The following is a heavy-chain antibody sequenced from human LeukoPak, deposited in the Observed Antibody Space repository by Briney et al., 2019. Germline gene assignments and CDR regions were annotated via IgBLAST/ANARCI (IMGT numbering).Heavy chain of an antibody. CDR2: IYTSGST. J-gene: IGHJ4*02. Sequence: SETLSLTCTVSGGSISSGSYYWSWIRQPAGKGLEWIGRIYTSGSTNYNPSLKSRVTISVDTSKNQFSLKLSSVTAADTAVYYCARGGIYDFWSGYWQGARSILDYWGQGTLVTVSS. V-gene: IGHV4-61*02. CDR1: GGSISSGSYY. CDR3: ARGGIYDFWSGYWQGARSILDY. D-gene: IGHD3-3*01.